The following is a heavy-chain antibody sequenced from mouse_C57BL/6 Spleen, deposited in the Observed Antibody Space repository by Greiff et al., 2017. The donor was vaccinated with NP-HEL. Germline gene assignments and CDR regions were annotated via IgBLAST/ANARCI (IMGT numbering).Heavy chain of an antibody. CDR3: ARGSNGAMDY. CDR2: IYPGSSNT. CDR1: GYTFTDYY. V-gene: IGHV1-84*01. J-gene: IGHJ4*01. Sequence: VQVVESGPELVKPGASVKISCKASGYTFTDYYINWVKQRPGQGLEWIGWIYPGSSNTKYNEKFKGKATLTVDTSSSTAYMQLSSLTSEDSAVYVCARGSNGAMDYWGQGTSVTVSS. D-gene: IGHD2-5*01.